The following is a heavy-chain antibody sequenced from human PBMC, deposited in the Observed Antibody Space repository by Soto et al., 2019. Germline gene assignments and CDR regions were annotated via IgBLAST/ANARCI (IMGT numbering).Heavy chain of an antibody. J-gene: IGHJ4*02. V-gene: IGHV1-18*01. Sequence: ASVKVSCKASGYTFTSYGISWVRQAPGQGLEWMGWISAYNGNTNYAQKLQGRVTMTTDTSTSTAYMELRSLRSDDTAVYYCAREGYYDSSGYYDFDYWGQGTLVTVSS. CDR2: ISAYNGNT. D-gene: IGHD3-22*01. CDR1: GYTFTSYG. CDR3: AREGYYDSSGYYDFDY.